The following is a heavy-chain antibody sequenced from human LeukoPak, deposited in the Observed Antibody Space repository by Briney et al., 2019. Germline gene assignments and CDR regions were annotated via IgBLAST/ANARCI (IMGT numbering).Heavy chain of an antibody. J-gene: IGHJ5*02. D-gene: IGHD4-17*01. Sequence: SGPALVKSTQTLTLTCTFSGFSLSTSGMCVSWIRQPPGKALEWLARIDWDDDKYYSTSLKTRLTISKDTSKNQVVLTMTNMDPVDTATYYCARPLRCPSRAWWFDPWGQGTLVTVSS. CDR3: ARPLRCPSRAWWFDP. CDR1: GFSLSTSGMC. V-gene: IGHV2-70*11. CDR2: IDWDDDK.